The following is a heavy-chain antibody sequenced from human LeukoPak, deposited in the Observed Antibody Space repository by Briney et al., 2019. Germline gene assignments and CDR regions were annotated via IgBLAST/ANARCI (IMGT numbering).Heavy chain of an antibody. V-gene: IGHV3-21*01. D-gene: IGHD3-3*01. CDR3: AGDNYDFWSGYSPGVLGNEIDC. Sequence: PGGSLRLSFAALGFTFSSYSMNWGRQAPGKGLEWVSSISSSSSYIYYADSVKGRLPISRDNAKNSLYLQMNSLRVEDTAVYYCAGDNYDFWSGYSPGVLGNEIDCWGQGTLVTVSS. CDR2: ISSSSSYI. J-gene: IGHJ4*02. CDR1: GFTFSSYS.